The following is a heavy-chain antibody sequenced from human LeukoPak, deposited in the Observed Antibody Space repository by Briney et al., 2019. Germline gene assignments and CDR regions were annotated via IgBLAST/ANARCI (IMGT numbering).Heavy chain of an antibody. CDR1: GASASSSSYY. J-gene: IGHJ4*02. D-gene: IGHD1-26*01. CDR2: IFYSGST. V-gene: IGHV4-39*01. Sequence: SETLSLTCTVSGASASSSSYYWEWIRQPPGKGLEWVGSIFYSGSTHYNPSLKSRVSMSVDTSKNQFSLRLSAVTATDTAVYYCATRRSGSHPYYWGQGTLVTVSS. CDR3: ATRRSGSHPYY.